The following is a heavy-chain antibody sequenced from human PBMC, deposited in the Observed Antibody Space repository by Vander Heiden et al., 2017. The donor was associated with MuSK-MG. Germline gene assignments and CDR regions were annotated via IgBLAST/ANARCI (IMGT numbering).Heavy chain of an antibody. V-gene: IGHV3-23*01. Sequence: EVQLLESGGGLVQPGGSLRLSCAASGFTFRSHAMSWVRQAPGKGLEWVSAISGSGGSTYYADSVKGRFTISRDNSKNTLYLQMNSLRAEDTAVYYCAKDQFVWNLFSSSSTNFDYWGQGTLVTVSS. CDR2: ISGSGGST. J-gene: IGHJ4*02. CDR3: AKDQFVWNLFSSSSTNFDY. D-gene: IGHD6-6*01. CDR1: GFTFRSHA.